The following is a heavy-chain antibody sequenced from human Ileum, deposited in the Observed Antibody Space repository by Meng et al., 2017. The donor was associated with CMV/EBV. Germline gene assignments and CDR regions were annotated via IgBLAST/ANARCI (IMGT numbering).Heavy chain of an antibody. J-gene: IGHJ6*02. CDR2: ISSTSSYI. D-gene: IGHD5-18*01. V-gene: IGHV3-21*01. CDR1: GFTFSSYS. CDR3: ARRQLINYYYGLDV. Sequence: GGSLRLSCAASGFTFSSYSMNWVRQAPGKGLEWVSYISSTSSYIHYADSVRGRFTISRDNSKNSLFLQMNSLRDEDTAIYYCARRQLINYYYGLDVWGQGTTVTVSS.